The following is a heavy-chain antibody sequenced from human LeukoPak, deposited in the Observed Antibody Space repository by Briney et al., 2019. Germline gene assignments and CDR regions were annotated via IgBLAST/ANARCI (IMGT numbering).Heavy chain of an antibody. J-gene: IGHJ4*02. D-gene: IGHD3-22*01. CDR2: ISSSSSYI. CDR1: GFTFSSYS. Sequence: GGSLRLSCAASGFTFSSYSMNWVRQAPGKGLEWVSSISSSSSYIYYADSVKGRFTISRDNAKNSLYLQMNSLRAEDTAVYYCARSYHDSSGYYDYWGQGTLVTVSS. V-gene: IGHV3-21*01. CDR3: ARSYHDSSGYYDY.